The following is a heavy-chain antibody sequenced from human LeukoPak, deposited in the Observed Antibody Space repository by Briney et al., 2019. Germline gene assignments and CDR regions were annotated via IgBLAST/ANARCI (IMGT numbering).Heavy chain of an antibody. J-gene: IGHJ4*02. CDR1: GFTFSSYA. D-gene: IGHD3-16*01. CDR3: ARGLNY. CDR2: ISYDGSNK. V-gene: IGHV3-30-3*01. Sequence: GGSLRLSCAASGFTFSSYAMHWVRQAPGKGLEWVAVISYDGSNKYYADSVKGRFTISRDNSKNTLYLQMNSLRAEDTAVYYCARGLNYWGQGTLVTVSS.